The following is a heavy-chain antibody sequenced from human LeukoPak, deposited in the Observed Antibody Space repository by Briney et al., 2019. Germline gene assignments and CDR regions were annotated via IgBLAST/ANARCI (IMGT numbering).Heavy chain of an antibody. CDR3: ARDRYYYDSSGYYYAFDI. J-gene: IGHJ3*02. V-gene: IGHV1-18*01. D-gene: IGHD3-22*01. CDR1: GYTFTSYD. CDR2: ISAYNGNT. Sequence: ASVTVSCKASGYTFTSYDINWVRKATGQGLEWMGWISAYNGNTNYAQKLQGRVTMTTDTSTSTAYMELRCLRSDDTAVYYCARDRYYYDSSGYYYAFDIWGQGTMVTVSS.